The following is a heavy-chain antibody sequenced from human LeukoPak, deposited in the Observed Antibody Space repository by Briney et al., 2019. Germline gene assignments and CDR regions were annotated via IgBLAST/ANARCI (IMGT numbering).Heavy chain of an antibody. CDR3: AREDVVLVDAVRYYYYGMDV. J-gene: IGHJ6*02. D-gene: IGHD2-8*01. CDR1: GYNFISYY. V-gene: IGHV1-46*01. CDR2: INPSGGST. Sequence: ASVTVSCMASGYNFISYYMHWVRQAPGQGLEWMGIINPSGGSTSYAQKFQDRVTMTRDTSTSTVYMELSSLKSEDTAVYYCAREDVVLVDAVRYYYYGMDVWGQGTTVTVSS.